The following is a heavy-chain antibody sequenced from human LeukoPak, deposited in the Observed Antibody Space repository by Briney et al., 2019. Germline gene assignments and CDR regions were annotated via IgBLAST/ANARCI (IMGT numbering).Heavy chain of an antibody. D-gene: IGHD3-10*01. J-gene: IGHJ4*02. Sequence: PSETLSLTCTVSGGSISSGGYYWSWIRQPPGKGLEWIGYIYHSGSTYYNPSLKSRVTISVDRSKNQFSLKLSSVTAADTAVYYCAVLWFGELVNDYWGQGTLVTVSS. CDR2: IYHSGST. CDR1: GGSISSGGYY. CDR3: AVLWFGELVNDY. V-gene: IGHV4-30-2*01.